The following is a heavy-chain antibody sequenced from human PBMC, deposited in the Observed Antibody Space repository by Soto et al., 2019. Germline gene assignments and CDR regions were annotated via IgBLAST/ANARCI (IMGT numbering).Heavy chain of an antibody. CDR2: IYYSGST. CDR1: GGSISSGGYY. J-gene: IGHJ3*02. Sequence: QVQLQESGPGLVKXSQTLSLXCTVSGGSISSGGYYWSWIRQHPGKGLEWIGYIYYSGSTYYNPSLKSRVTISVDTSKNQFSLKLSSVTAADTAVYYCARARTWPDAFDIWGQGTMVTVSS. V-gene: IGHV4-31*03. CDR3: ARARTWPDAFDI.